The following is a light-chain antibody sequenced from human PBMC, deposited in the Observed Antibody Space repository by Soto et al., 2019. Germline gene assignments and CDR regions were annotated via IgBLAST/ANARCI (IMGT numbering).Light chain of an antibody. J-gene: IGKJ2*01. CDR3: QQYGSS. CDR1: QSVSSTY. CDR2: AAS. V-gene: IGKV3-20*01. Sequence: EIVLTQSPGTLSLSPGERATLSCRASQSVSSTYLAWYQQKPGQTPRLLIYAASSRATGIPDRFSGSGSGTDFTLTINRLEPEDFAVYYCQQYGSSFGQGTKLEIK.